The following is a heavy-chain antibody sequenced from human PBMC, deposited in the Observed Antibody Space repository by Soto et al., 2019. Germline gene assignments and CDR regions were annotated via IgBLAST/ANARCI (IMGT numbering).Heavy chain of an antibody. CDR1: GFTFSNYA. Sequence: EVQLLESGGGLLQPEGSLRLSCTASGFTFSNYAMSWVRQAPGKGLEWVSTFSSGGGGTYYADSVKGRFTISRDNSKNTLSLQMNSLRAEDTAVYYCTKANRYCSGANCFTFDYWGLGTLVTVSS. D-gene: IGHD2-15*01. CDR3: TKANRYCSGANCFTFDY. V-gene: IGHV3-23*01. CDR2: FSSGGGGT. J-gene: IGHJ4*02.